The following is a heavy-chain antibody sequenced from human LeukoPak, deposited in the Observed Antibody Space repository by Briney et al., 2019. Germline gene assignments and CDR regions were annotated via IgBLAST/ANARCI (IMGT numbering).Heavy chain of an antibody. CDR1: GGSISSSYYY. J-gene: IGHJ4*02. D-gene: IGHD4-17*01. V-gene: IGHV4-39*01. CDR2: IFCSGST. CDR3: ARHSAVTTFIFDY. Sequence: SETLSLTCTVSGGSISSSYYYWGWIRQPPGKGLEWIGSIFCSGSTYYNPSLKSRVTISLDTSKNQFSLRLSSVTAADTAVYYCARHSAVTTFIFDYWGQGTLVTVSS.